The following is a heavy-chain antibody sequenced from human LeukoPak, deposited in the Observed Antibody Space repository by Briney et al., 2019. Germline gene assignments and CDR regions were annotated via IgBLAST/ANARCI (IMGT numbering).Heavy chain of an antibody. CDR1: GFTFSSYS. D-gene: IGHD1-7*01. Sequence: PGGSLRLSCAASGFTFSSYSMNWVRQAPGKGPEWVASISSSSSYIYYADSVKGRFTISRENAKNSLYLQMNSLRAEDTAVYYCARDSGNWNYPSYFDYWGQGTLVTVSS. J-gene: IGHJ4*02. CDR2: ISSSSSYI. V-gene: IGHV3-21*01. CDR3: ARDSGNWNYPSYFDY.